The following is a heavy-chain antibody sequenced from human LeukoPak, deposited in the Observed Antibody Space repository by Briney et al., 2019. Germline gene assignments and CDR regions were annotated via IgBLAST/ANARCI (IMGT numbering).Heavy chain of an antibody. CDR3: ACEPRVAVAGTDLGY. D-gene: IGHD6-19*01. CDR2: INPSGGST. CDR1: GYTFTGYY. V-gene: IGHV1-46*01. Sequence: ASVKVSCKASGYTFTGYYMHWVRQAPGQGLEWMGIINPSGGSTSYAQKFQGRVTMTRDTSTSTVYMELSSLRSEDTAVYYCACEPRVAVAGTDLGYWGQGTLVTVSS. J-gene: IGHJ4*02.